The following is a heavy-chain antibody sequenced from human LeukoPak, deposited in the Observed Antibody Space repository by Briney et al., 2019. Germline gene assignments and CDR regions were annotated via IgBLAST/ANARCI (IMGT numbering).Heavy chain of an antibody. V-gene: IGHV4-38-2*02. CDR3: ARAKNPSRPNYDYVWGSYRSKWFDP. D-gene: IGHD3-16*02. Sequence: PSETLSLTCTVSGYSISSGYYWGWIRPPPGKGLEWIGSIYHSGSTYYNPSLKSRVTISVDTSKNQFSLKLSSVTAADTAVYYCARAKNPSRPNYDYVWGSYRSKWFDPWGQGTLVTVSS. J-gene: IGHJ5*02. CDR2: IYHSGST. CDR1: GYSISSGYY.